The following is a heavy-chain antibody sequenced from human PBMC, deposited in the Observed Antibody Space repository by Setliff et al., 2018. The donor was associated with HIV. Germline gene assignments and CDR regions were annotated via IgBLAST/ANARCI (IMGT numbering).Heavy chain of an antibody. CDR2: ISAHSGYA. CDR3: VRGHCNSDKCWYTWFDT. V-gene: IGHV1-18*01. CDR1: GYTFTSYA. D-gene: IGHD2-2*01. Sequence: ASVKVSCKASGYTFTSYAMNWVRQAPGQGLEWMGWISAHSGYAKSAQKFQGRVTMDTDTSTNTAYMELKSLRSDDTAVYYCVRGHCNSDKCWYTWFDTRGQGTLVTVSS. J-gene: IGHJ5*02.